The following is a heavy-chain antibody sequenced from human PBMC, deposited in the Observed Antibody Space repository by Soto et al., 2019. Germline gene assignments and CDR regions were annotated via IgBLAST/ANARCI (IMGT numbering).Heavy chain of an antibody. D-gene: IGHD1-1*01. V-gene: IGHV5-51*01. Sequence: LGESLKISCKGSGYTFSSIWIGWVRQTPGKGLEWMGIIHPANSETKYSPSFQGQVTISVDKSISTAYLHWSSLKASDTAVYYCARQGGNAIPYYFDSWGQGTLVTVAS. CDR2: IHPANSET. CDR1: GYTFSSIW. J-gene: IGHJ4*02. CDR3: ARQGGNAIPYYFDS.